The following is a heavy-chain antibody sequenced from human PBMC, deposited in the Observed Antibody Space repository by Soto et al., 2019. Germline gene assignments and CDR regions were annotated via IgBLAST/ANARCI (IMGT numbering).Heavy chain of an antibody. CDR2: IIPIFGNT. CDR1: GGTFSSYA. J-gene: IGHJ6*02. CDR3: ARDPYHVLMVNAPNLYGMDV. D-gene: IGHD2-8*01. Sequence: SVKVSCKASGGTFSSYAISWVRQAPGQGLGWMGGIIPIFGNTNYPQSLQGRLTMTTDTSTTTAYMELRSLRSDDTAVYYCARDPYHVLMVNAPNLYGMDVWGQGTTVTVSS. V-gene: IGHV1-69*05.